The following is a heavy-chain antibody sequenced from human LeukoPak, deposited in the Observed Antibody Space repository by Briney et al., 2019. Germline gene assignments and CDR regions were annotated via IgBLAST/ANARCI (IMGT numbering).Heavy chain of an antibody. Sequence: SETLSLTCSVSGYSISGGNTGGGTAHPQGQGLRGIGEINHSGSTNYNPSLKSRVTISVDTSKNQFSLKLSSVTAADTAVYYCARSLKWLSYYYYYYMDVWGKGTTVTISS. CDR1: GYSISGGNT. V-gene: IGHV4-38-2*02. CDR3: ARSLKWLSYYYYYYMDV. J-gene: IGHJ6*03. CDR2: INHSGST. D-gene: IGHD3-22*01.